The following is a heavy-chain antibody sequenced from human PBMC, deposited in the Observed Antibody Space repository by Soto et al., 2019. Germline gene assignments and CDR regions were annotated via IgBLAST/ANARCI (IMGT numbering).Heavy chain of an antibody. V-gene: IGHV3-7*04. J-gene: IGHJ4*02. CDR3: ARGGGNFDQ. D-gene: IGHD3-16*01. CDR1: GFTFRGSW. Sequence: VQLVESGGGLVQPGGSLRLTCAASGFTFRGSWMSWVRQAPGKGLEWVANVKQDGSDRYYVDSVKGRFTISRDNAKNSLYLEMNSLRDEDTGVYYCARGGGNFDQWGQGTLVTVSS. CDR2: VKQDGSDR.